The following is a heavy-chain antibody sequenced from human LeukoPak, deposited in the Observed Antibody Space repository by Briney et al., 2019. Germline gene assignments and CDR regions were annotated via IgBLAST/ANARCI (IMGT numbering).Heavy chain of an antibody. J-gene: IGHJ4*02. CDR3: ATSHDSSGNN. CDR2: INQDRGAK. CDR1: GFTFSSYW. Sequence: GGSLRLFCAASGFTFSSYWMARLRHAPGKGLKWVGNINQDRGAKFHVDSVKGRFTISRDNARNSLYLQRNNLRVEDTGIYYCATSHDSSGNNWGQGTLVTVSP. V-gene: IGHV3-7*01. D-gene: IGHD3-22*01.